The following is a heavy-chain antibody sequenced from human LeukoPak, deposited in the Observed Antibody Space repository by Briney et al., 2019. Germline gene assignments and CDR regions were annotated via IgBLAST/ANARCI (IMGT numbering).Heavy chain of an antibody. D-gene: IGHD6-19*01. CDR3: AGERGEEYSSGWYKTNYFYN. Sequence: PGGSLRLSCAASGFTFSSYAMHWVRQPPGKGLEWIASGDYSGGTYYNPSLESRVAISADMSKNQISLKLTSVTGADTAVYYCAGERGEEYSSGWYKTNYFYNWGQGIRVTVSS. J-gene: IGHJ4*02. CDR2: GDYSGGT. V-gene: IGHV4-39*07. CDR1: GFTFSSYA.